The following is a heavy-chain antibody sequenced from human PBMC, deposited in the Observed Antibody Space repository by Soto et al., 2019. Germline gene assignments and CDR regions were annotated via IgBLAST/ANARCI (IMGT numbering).Heavy chain of an antibody. CDR3: ANELGSGWRAQYIHH. J-gene: IGHJ1*01. Sequence: EVQLLESGGGLVQPGGSLRLSCAASGFTFSSYAMSWVRQAPGKGLGWVSGISGNSGSTYYADSVKGRFTISRDNSKNTLYRQMNRLRVEETAVYYCANELGSGWRAQYIHHWGKGTQVSVSS. CDR2: ISGNSGST. CDR1: GFTFSSYA. V-gene: IGHV3-23*01. D-gene: IGHD6-19*01.